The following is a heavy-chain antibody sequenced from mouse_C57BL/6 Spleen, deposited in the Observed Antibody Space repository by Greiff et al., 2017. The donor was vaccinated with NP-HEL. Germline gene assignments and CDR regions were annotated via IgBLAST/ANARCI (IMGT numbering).Heavy chain of an antibody. CDR2: ISSGGSYT. V-gene: IGHV5-6*01. CDR3: AREDEGTY. D-gene: IGHD3-3*01. CDR1: GFTFSSYG. J-gene: IGHJ3*01. Sequence: EVKLVESGGDLVKPGGSLKLSCAASGFTFSSYGMSWVRQTPDKRLEWVATISSGGSYTYYPDSVKGRFTISRDNAKNTLYLQMSSLKSEDTAMYYCAREDEGTYWGQGTLVTVSA.